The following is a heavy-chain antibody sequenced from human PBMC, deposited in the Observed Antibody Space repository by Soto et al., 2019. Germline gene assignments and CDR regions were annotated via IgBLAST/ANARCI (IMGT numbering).Heavy chain of an antibody. CDR1: GFTFSSYA. V-gene: IGHV3-23*01. J-gene: IGHJ4*02. CDR3: AKSRDYSSSSAFDY. Sequence: GESLKISCAASGFTFSSYAMSWVRQAPGKGLEWVSTISVSGGDTYYADSVKGRFTISRDNSKNTLYLQMNSLRIEDTAVYYCAKSRDYSSSSAFDYWGQGTLVTVSS. CDR2: ISVSGGDT. D-gene: IGHD6-6*01.